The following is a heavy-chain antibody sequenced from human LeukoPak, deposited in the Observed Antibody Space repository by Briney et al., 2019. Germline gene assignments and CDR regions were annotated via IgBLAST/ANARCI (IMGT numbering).Heavy chain of an antibody. Sequence: PGGSLRLSCAASGFTFNLYAMHWVRQAPGKGLEWVAFIWDDGVRKWYADSVKGRFTISRDNSKNTLYLQMNSLRAEDTAVYYCAKRSKAKWLLRNWYFDLWGRGTLVTVSS. J-gene: IGHJ2*01. CDR1: GFTFNLYA. CDR3: AKRSKAKWLLRNWYFDL. V-gene: IGHV3-30*02. CDR2: IWDDGVRK. D-gene: IGHD3-22*01.